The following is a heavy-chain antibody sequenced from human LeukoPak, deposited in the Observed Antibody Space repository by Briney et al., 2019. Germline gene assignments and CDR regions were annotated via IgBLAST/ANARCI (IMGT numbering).Heavy chain of an antibody. Sequence: PGESLRLSCAASGFTFSSYAMHWVRQAPGKGLEWVAVISYDGSNKYYADSVKGRFTISRDNSKNTLYLQMNSLRAEDTAVYYCARRGTGGASSSWYLGYMDVWGQGTTVTVSS. V-gene: IGHV3-30-3*01. CDR3: ARRGTGGASSSWYLGYMDV. J-gene: IGHJ6*02. CDR2: ISYDGSNK. CDR1: GFTFSSYA. D-gene: IGHD6-13*01.